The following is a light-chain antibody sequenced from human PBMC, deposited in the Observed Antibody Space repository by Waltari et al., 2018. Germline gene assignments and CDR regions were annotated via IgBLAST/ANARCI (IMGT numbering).Light chain of an antibody. V-gene: IGLV3-1*01. J-gene: IGLJ2*01. CDR1: ALADQY. CDR2: RDT. Sequence: SYELTQTPSVSVSPGQTASISCFGDALADQYVSWYQQKLGQSPVLVIYRDTSRPSGIPERFSASNSGDRASLTISGTQVVDEADYYCLTWVSGTVVFGGGTKLTVL. CDR3: LTWVSGTVV.